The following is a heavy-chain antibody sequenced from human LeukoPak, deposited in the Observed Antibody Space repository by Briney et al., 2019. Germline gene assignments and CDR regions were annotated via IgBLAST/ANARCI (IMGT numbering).Heavy chain of an antibody. D-gene: IGHD1-26*01. V-gene: IGHV4-39*01. CDR2: IYYSGST. Sequence: SETLSLTCTVSGGSISISIDYWGWIRQPPWKGREWTESIYYSGSTYYNPSLKSRVTISVDTSKNQFSLKLSSVTAADTAVYYCARQIRVGATIVDYWGQGTLVTVSS. CDR3: ARQIRVGATIVDY. J-gene: IGHJ4*02. CDR1: GGSISISIDY.